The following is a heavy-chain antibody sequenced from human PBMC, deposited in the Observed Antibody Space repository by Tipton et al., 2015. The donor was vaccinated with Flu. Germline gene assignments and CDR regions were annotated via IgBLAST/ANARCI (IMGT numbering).Heavy chain of an antibody. J-gene: IGHJ5*02. V-gene: IGHV4-59*01. Sequence: LRLSCTVSGGSISPYYWSWIRQPPGRGTDWIGYIYYSGSTNYNPSLRSRVTISVDTSKNQFSLRLTSVSAADTAVYYCARDTRVQGTIGPWGQGTLVTLSS. CDR1: GGSISPYY. CDR3: ARDTRVQGTIGP. CDR2: IYYSGST. D-gene: IGHD3-10*01.